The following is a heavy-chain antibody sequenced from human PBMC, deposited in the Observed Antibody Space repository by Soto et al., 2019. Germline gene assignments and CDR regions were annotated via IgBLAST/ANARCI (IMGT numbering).Heavy chain of an antibody. J-gene: IGHJ6*03. CDR1: GFTFSSYA. CDR2: ISGSGGST. V-gene: IGHV3-23*01. D-gene: IGHD3-3*01. Sequence: GGSLRLSCAASGFTFSSYAMSWVRQAPGKGLEWVSAISGSGGSTYYADSVKGRFTISRDNSTNTLYLQMNSLRAEDTAVYYCEKGLIFGSMPYYMDVWGKGTTVTVSS. CDR3: EKGLIFGSMPYYMDV.